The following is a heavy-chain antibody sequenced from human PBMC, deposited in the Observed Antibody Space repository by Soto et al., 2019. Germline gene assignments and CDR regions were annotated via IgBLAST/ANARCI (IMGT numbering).Heavy chain of an antibody. CDR2: ISYDGSNK. D-gene: IGHD3-3*01. Sequence: QVQLVESGGGVVQPGRSLRLSCAASGFTFSSYGMHWVRQAPGKGLEWVAVISYDGSNKYYADSVKGRFTISRDNSKNTLYLQMNSLRAEDTAVYYCAKDHIITIFGVAKGEFDYWGQGTLVTVSS. V-gene: IGHV3-30*18. CDR1: GFTFSSYG. J-gene: IGHJ4*02. CDR3: AKDHIITIFGVAKGEFDY.